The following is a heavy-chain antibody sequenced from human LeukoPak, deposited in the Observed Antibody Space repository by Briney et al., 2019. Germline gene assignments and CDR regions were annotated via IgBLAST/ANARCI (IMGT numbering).Heavy chain of an antibody. D-gene: IGHD3-22*01. CDR1: GGSISTYY. J-gene: IGHJ4*02. V-gene: IGHV4-59*01. Sequence: SETLSLTCTVSGGSISTYYWSWIRQPPGKGLEWNGYIYYSGSTNYNPSLKSRVTISVDKSKNQFSLKLSSVTAADTAVYYCARGHSYYYDSSAYYPDFDYWGQGTLVTVSS. CDR3: ARGHSYYYDSSAYYPDFDY. CDR2: IYYSGST.